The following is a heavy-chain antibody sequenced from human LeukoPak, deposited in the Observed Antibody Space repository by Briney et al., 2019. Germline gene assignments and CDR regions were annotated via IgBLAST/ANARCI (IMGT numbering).Heavy chain of an antibody. CDR2: IYSGGDT. J-gene: IGHJ5*01. V-gene: IGHV3-66*01. Sequence: GGSLRLSCAASGFTVSNYYLSWVRKAPGEGLEWVSVIYSGGDTYHADSVKGRFTLSRDNSKNTLYLQMNSLRAEDTAVYYCARDPDAWGQGTLVTVSS. CDR1: GFTVSNYY. CDR3: ARDPDA.